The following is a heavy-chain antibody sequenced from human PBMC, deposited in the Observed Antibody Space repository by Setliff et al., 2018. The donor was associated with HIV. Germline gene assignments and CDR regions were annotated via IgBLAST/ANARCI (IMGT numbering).Heavy chain of an antibody. V-gene: IGHV3-21*01. CDR1: GFTFSTYC. J-gene: IGHJ6*03. CDR2: ISYGSTWV. CDR3: ARSQGIGNYHMDV. D-gene: IGHD2-15*01. Sequence: PGGSLRLSCAASGFTFSTYCMNWVRQAPGKGLEWVSSISYGSTWVYYSDSVKGRFTISRDDAKNSLFLQVDSLTAEDTAVYYCARSQGIGNYHMDVWGKGTTVTVS.